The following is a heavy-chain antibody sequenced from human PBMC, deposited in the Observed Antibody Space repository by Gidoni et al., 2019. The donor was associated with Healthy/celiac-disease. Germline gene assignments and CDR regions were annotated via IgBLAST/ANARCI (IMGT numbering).Heavy chain of an antibody. CDR2: ISSSSSYI. V-gene: IGHV3-21*01. CDR3: ARDPYSGSLLYYFDY. Sequence: EVQLVESGGGLVKPGGSLSLSCAASGFTFSSYSMNWVRQAPGKGLEWVSSISSSSSYICYADSVKGRFTISRDNAKNSLYLQMNSLRAEDTAVYYCARDPYSGSLLYYFDYWGQGTLVTVSS. CDR1: GFTFSSYS. J-gene: IGHJ4*02. D-gene: IGHD1-26*01.